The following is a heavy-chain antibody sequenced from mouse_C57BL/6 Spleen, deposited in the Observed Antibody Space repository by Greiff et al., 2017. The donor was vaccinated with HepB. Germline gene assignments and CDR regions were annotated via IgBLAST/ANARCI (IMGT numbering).Heavy chain of an antibody. CDR2: IDPETGGT. D-gene: IGHD1-1*01. Sequence: VQLVESGAELVRPGASVTLSCKASGYTFTDYEMHWVKQTPVHGLEWIGAIDPETGGTAYNEKFKSKATLTVDKSSSTAYMQLSSLTSEDSAVYYCARYGSPAYWGQGTLVTVSA. CDR3: ARYGSPAY. J-gene: IGHJ3*01. V-gene: IGHV1-15*01. CDR1: GYTFTDYE.